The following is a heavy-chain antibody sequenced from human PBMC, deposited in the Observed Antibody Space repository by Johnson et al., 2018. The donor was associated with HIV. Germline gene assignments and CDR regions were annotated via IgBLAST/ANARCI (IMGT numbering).Heavy chain of an antibody. J-gene: IGHJ3*02. CDR3: ARSPGSGWEHDAFDI. V-gene: IGHV3-11*04. Sequence: QMLLVESGGGLVKPGGSLRLSCAASGFIFSDYYMSWIRQAPERGLEWVSYISSGGGTIYYADSVKGRFTISRDNAKNSLYLQMNSLRAEDTAVYYCARSPGSGWEHDAFDIWGQGTMVTVSS. CDR2: ISSGGGTI. CDR1: GFIFSDYY. D-gene: IGHD6-19*01.